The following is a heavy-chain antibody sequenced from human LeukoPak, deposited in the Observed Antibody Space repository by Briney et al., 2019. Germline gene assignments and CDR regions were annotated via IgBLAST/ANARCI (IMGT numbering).Heavy chain of an antibody. CDR2: MNPNSGNT. V-gene: IGHV1-8*03. Sequence: ASVKVSCKASGYTFTSYDINWVRQATGQGLEWMGWMNPNSGNTGYAQKFQGRVTITRNTSISTAYMELSSLRSEDTAVYYCARARWGYSNYVRSRWFDPWGQGTLVTVSS. D-gene: IGHD4-11*01. J-gene: IGHJ5*02. CDR1: GYTFTSYD. CDR3: ARARWGYSNYVRSRWFDP.